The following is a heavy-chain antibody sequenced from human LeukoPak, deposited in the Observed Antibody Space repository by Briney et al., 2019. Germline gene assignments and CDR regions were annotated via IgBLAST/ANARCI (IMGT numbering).Heavy chain of an antibody. V-gene: IGHV1-2*06. J-gene: IGHJ4*02. CDR2: INPNGGDT. D-gene: IGHD6-13*01. CDR3: ARVGFTSSWSNFDY. CDR1: GYTFTRYG. Sequence: ASVKVSCKASGYTFTRYGISWVRQAPGQGLEWMGRINPNGGDTNYAQKFQGRVTMTGDTSISTAYMELSSLRSDDTAMYYCARVGFTSSWSNFDYWGQGTLVTVSS.